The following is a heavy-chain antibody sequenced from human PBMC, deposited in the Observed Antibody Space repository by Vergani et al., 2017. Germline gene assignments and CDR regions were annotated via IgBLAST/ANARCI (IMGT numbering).Heavy chain of an antibody. J-gene: IGHJ5*02. CDR3: ARDGYCSSTSCYGWFDP. Sequence: QVQLVQSGAEVKKPGASVKVSCKASGYTFTGYYMHWVRQAPGQGLEWMGWINPNSGGTNYAQKFQGRVTMTRDTSSSTAYMELSRLRSDDTAVYYCARDGYCSSTSCYGWFDPWGQGTLVTVSS. V-gene: IGHV1-2*02. CDR2: INPNSGGT. D-gene: IGHD2-2*03. CDR1: GYTFTGYY.